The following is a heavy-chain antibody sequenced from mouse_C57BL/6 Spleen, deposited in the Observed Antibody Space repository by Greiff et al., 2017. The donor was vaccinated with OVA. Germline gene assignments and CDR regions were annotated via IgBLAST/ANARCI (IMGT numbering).Heavy chain of an antibody. CDR2: SRNKANDYTT. V-gene: IGHV7-1*01. CDR3: ARGLGID. J-gene: IGHJ4*01. Sequence: EVKVVESGGGLVQSGRSLRLSCATSGFTFSDFYMEWVRQAPGKGLEWIAASRNKANDYTTEYSASVKGRFIVSRDTSQSILYLQMNALRAEDTAIYYCARGLGIDWGQGTSVTVSS. CDR1: GFTFSDFY. D-gene: IGHD4-1*01.